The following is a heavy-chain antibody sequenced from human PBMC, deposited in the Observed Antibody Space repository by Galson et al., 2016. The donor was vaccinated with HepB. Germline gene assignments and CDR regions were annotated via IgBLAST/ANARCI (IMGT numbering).Heavy chain of an antibody. V-gene: IGHV3-30*03. CDR2: ISYDGKNK. CDR1: GFTFSLYG. D-gene: IGHD2-15*01. CDR3: ARWVVADSGTDNWFDP. J-gene: IGHJ5*02. Sequence: SLRLSCAASGFTFSLYGMHWVRQAPGKGLEWVAIISYDGKNKKYTDSVKGRFTISRDNSNNTLHLQMNSLSAEDTALYYCARWVVADSGTDNWFDPWGQGTLVTVSS.